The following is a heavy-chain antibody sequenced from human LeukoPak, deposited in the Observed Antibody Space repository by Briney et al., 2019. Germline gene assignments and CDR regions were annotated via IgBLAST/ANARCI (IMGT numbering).Heavy chain of an antibody. D-gene: IGHD1-1*01. V-gene: IGHV4-59*03. CDR3: ATGETGSTLGGY. Sequence: SETLALICTVSGGPLSAYYWTWIRQPPGKGLVGVGYIYDYRNTNYHPSLKSRVTISVDTSKNQFSLKLSSVAAADTAVYYCATGETGSTLGGYWGQGTLVTVSS. J-gene: IGHJ4*02. CDR2: IYDYRNT. CDR1: GGPLSAYY.